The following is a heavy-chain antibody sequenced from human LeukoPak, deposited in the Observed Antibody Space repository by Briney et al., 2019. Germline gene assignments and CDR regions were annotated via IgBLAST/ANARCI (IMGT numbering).Heavy chain of an antibody. CDR3: ATDSGSYDEAFDY. CDR2: IYYSGST. J-gene: IGHJ4*02. Sequence: SETLSLTCTVSGGSISSSSYYWGWIRQPPGEGLEWIGSIYYSGSTYYNPSLKSRVTISVDTSKNQFSLKLSSVTAADTAVYYCATDSGSYDEAFDYWGQGTLVTVSS. CDR1: GGSISSSSYY. V-gene: IGHV4-39*02. D-gene: IGHD1-26*01.